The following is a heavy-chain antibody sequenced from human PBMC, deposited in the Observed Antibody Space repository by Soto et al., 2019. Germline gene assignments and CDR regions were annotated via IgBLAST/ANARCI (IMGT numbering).Heavy chain of an antibody. D-gene: IGHD1-26*01. CDR1: GYTFTGYY. CDR2: INPNSGGT. J-gene: IGHJ4*02. Sequence: ASVKVSCEASGYTFTGYYMHWVRQAPGQGLEWMGWINPNSGGTNYAQKFQGWVTMTRDTSISTAYMELRSLRSDDTAVYYCARRPPYSGSYLDDYWGQGTLVTVSS. CDR3: ARRPPYSGSYLDDY. V-gene: IGHV1-2*04.